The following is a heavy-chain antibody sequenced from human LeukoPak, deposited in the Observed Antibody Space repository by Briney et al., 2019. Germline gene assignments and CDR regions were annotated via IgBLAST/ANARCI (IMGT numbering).Heavy chain of an antibody. V-gene: IGHV3-21*01. J-gene: IGHJ4*02. CDR3: ARDLEDYNNYGEMGF. Sequence: NTGGSLRLSCAASGFTFSSYTMSWVRQAPGKGLEWVSSISTSSSYMCYGDSVKGRFTISRDNAKNSLYLQMSSLRAEDTAVYYCARDLEDYNNYGEMGFWGQGTLVTVSS. CDR1: GFTFSSYT. D-gene: IGHD4-11*01. CDR2: ISTSSSYM.